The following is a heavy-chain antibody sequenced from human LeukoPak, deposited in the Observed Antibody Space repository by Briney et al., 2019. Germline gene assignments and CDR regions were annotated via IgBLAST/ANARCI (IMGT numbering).Heavy chain of an antibody. CDR1: GFTFRSYW. J-gene: IGHJ4*02. CDR2: IKYDGSET. V-gene: IGHV3-7*01. Sequence: PGGSLRLSCAASGFTFRSYWMSWVRQAPGKGLGWVANIKYDGSETYYVDSVKGRFTLSRDNAKDSVFLQMNSLRAEDTAVYYCARLPGSFYLYYFDSWGQGTLVTVSS. D-gene: IGHD1-26*01. CDR3: ARLPGSFYLYYFDS.